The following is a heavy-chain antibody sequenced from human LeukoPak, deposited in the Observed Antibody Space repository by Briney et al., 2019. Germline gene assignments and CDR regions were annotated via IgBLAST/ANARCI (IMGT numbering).Heavy chain of an antibody. D-gene: IGHD6-19*01. J-gene: IGHJ4*02. Sequence: GGSLRLSCAASGFTFSSYSMNWVRQAPGKGLEWVSSISSSSSYIYYADSVKGRSTISRDNAKNSLYLQMNSLRAEDTAVYYCARYSSGWRSPFDYWGQGTLVTASS. CDR2: ISSSSSYI. V-gene: IGHV3-21*01. CDR1: GFTFSSYS. CDR3: ARYSSGWRSPFDY.